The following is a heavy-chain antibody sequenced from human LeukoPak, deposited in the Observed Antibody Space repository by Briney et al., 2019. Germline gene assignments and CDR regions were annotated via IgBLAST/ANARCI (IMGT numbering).Heavy chain of an antibody. CDR3: ARALRYDDSSGYYAY. CDR2: INPKSGVT. Sequence: ASVKVSCKASGYTFTGHYMHWVRQAPGQGPEWMGWINPKSGVTNYAQTLQGRVTMTRDTPISTVYMELSRLTTDDTAVYFCARALRYDDSSGYYAYWGQGTLVTVSS. J-gene: IGHJ4*02. CDR1: GYTFTGHY. D-gene: IGHD3-22*01. V-gene: IGHV1-2*02.